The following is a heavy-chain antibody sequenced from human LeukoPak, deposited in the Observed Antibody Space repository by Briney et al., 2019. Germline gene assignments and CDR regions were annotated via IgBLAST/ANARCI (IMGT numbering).Heavy chain of an antibody. D-gene: IGHD1-26*01. Sequence: SETLSLTCIVSGGSISNYHWSWIRQPPGKGLEWIGYIYYSGSTNYNPSHKSRVTISVDTSKNQFSLKLSSVTAADTAVYYCARHGSGGSYGYWGQGTLVTVSS. J-gene: IGHJ4*02. CDR2: IYYSGST. CDR1: GGSISNYH. V-gene: IGHV4-59*08. CDR3: ARHGSGGSYGY.